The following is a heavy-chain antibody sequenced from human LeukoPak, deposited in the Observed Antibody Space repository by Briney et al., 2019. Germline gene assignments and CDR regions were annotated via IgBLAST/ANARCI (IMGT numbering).Heavy chain of an antibody. CDR3: ARSFIAAAGPGGWFDP. J-gene: IGHJ5*02. CDR1: GGSISSGTNY. Sequence: SQTLSLTCTVSGGSISSGTNYWSWIRQPAGKGLEWIGRISTSGSTNYNPSLKSRVTMSVDTSKNQFSLNLSSVTAADTAVYYCARSFIAAAGPGGWFDPWGQGTLVTVSS. CDR2: ISTSGST. D-gene: IGHD6-13*01. V-gene: IGHV4-61*02.